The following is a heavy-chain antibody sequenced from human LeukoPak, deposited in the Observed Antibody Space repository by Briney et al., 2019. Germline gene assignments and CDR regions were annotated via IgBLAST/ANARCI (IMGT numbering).Heavy chain of an antibody. CDR3: ARVWDYYHSSGYFDY. Sequence: SVKVSCKASGGTFSSYAISWVRQAPGQGLEWMGGIIPIFGTANYAQKFQGRVTITADKSTSTAYMELSSLRSEDTAVYYCARVWDYYHSSGYFDYWGQGTLVTVS. D-gene: IGHD3-22*01. CDR2: IIPIFGTA. V-gene: IGHV1-69*06. CDR1: GGTFSSYA. J-gene: IGHJ4*02.